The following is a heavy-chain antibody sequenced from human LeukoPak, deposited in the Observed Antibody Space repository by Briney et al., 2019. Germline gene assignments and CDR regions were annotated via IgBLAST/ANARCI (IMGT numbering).Heavy chain of an antibody. V-gene: IGHV1-69*04. Sequence: SVKVSCRASGGTFSSYAISWVRQAPGQGLEWMGRIIPILGIANYAQKFQGRVTITADKSTSTAYMELSSLRSEDTAVYYCARPGVVRYFDWLPLDYWGQGTLVTVSS. CDR2: IIPILGIA. D-gene: IGHD3-9*01. CDR3: ARPGVVRYFDWLPLDY. J-gene: IGHJ4*02. CDR1: GGTFSSYA.